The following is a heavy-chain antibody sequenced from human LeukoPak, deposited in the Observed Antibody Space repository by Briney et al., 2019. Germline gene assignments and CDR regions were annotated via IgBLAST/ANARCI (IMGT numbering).Heavy chain of an antibody. CDR3: ARDIWGTKEGAFDI. J-gene: IGHJ3*02. Sequence: SVKVSCKASGGTFSSYAISWVRQAPGQGLEWMGRIIPILGIANYAQKLQGRVTITADKSTSTAYMELSSLRSEDTAVYYCARDIWGTKEGAFDIWGQGTMVTVSS. D-gene: IGHD3-16*01. V-gene: IGHV1-69*04. CDR2: IIPILGIA. CDR1: GGTFSSYA.